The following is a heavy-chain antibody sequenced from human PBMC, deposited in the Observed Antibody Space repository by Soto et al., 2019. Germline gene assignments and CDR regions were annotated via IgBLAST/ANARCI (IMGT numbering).Heavy chain of an antibody. Sequence: GASVKVSCKASGYTFTGYVISWVRQAPGQGLEWMGWISAYNGNTNYAQKLQGRVTMTTDTSTSTAYMELRSLRSDDTAVYYCARRYYDFWSGYYTYYYYGMDVWGQGTTVTVSS. CDR2: ISAYNGNT. D-gene: IGHD3-3*01. V-gene: IGHV1-18*04. CDR1: GYTFTGYV. J-gene: IGHJ6*02. CDR3: ARRYYDFWSGYYTYYYYGMDV.